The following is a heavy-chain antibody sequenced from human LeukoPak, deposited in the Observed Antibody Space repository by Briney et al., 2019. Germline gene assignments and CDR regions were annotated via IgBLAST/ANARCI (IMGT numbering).Heavy chain of an antibody. J-gene: IGHJ5*02. Sequence: GGSLRLSCAASGFTFSSYGMHRVRQAPGKGLERVAVIWYDGSNKYYADSVKGRFTISRDNSKNTLYLQMNSLRAEDTAVYYCAREGSSGYYYWFDPWGQGTLVTVSS. CDR2: IWYDGSNK. CDR1: GFTFSSYG. CDR3: AREGSSGYYYWFDP. D-gene: IGHD3-22*01. V-gene: IGHV3-33*01.